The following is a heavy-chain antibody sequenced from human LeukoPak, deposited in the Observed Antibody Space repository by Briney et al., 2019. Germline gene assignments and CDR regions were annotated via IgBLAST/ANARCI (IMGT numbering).Heavy chain of an antibody. J-gene: IGHJ5*02. CDR1: GGSISSSSYY. CDR2: IYYSGST. CDR3: ARGQVYHGSGSYYKTKNWFDP. Sequence: SETLSLTCTVSGGSISSSSYYWGWIRQPPGKGLEWIGYIYYSGSTNYNPSLKSRVTISVDTSKNQFSLKLSSVTAADTAVYYCARGQVYHGSGSYYKTKNWFDPWGQGTLVTVSS. D-gene: IGHD3-10*01. V-gene: IGHV4-61*05.